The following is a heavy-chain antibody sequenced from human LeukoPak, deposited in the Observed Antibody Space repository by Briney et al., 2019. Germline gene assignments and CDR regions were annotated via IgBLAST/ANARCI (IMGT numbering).Heavy chain of an antibody. Sequence: GGSLRLSCTASGFTFGDYAMSWVRQAPGKGLEWVGFIRNKAYGGTTEYAASVKGRVTISRDDSKSIAYLKMNSLKTEDTAVYYCTRDTYYYDSSGYSAEYYFDYWGQGALVTVSS. CDR1: GFTFGDYA. D-gene: IGHD3-22*01. CDR2: IRNKAYGGTT. V-gene: IGHV3-49*04. J-gene: IGHJ4*02. CDR3: TRDTYYYDSSGYSAEYYFDY.